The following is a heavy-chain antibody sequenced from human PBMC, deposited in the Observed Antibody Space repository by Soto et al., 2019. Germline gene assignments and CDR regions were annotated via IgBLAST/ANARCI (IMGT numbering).Heavy chain of an antibody. V-gene: IGHV3-23*01. CDR1: GFTFSNYA. J-gene: IGHJ6*02. Sequence: PGGSLRLSCAASGFTFSNYAMTWVRQAPGKGLEWVSGISGSDGDTYYADSVKGRFTISRDNSKNTLFLQMNRLRAEDTAVYYCAKASRYHLKSTYYFSLDDWGQGTTVTVSS. CDR2: ISGSDGDT. D-gene: IGHD2-2*01. CDR3: AKASRYHLKSTYYFSLDD.